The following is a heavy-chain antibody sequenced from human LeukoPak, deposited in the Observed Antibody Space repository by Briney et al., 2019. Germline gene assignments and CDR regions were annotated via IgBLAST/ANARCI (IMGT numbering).Heavy chain of an antibody. CDR2: INHSGST. CDR1: GGSFSGYY. Sequence: PSETLSLTCAVYGGSFSGYYWSWIRQPPGKGLEWIGEINHSGSTNYNPSLKSRVTISVDTSKNQFSLKLSSVTAADTAVYYCARHPIKQLAYMDVWGKGTTVTVSS. CDR3: ARHPIKQLAYMDV. D-gene: IGHD6-6*01. J-gene: IGHJ6*03. V-gene: IGHV4-34*01.